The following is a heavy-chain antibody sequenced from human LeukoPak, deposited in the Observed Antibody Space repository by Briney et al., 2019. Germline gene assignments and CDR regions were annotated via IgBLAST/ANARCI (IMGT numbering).Heavy chain of an antibody. D-gene: IGHD3-3*01. CDR3: ARRTWSGYHNWFDP. V-gene: IGHV4-4*09. CDR2: IYTSGST. CDR1: GGSISSYY. Sequence: SETLSLTCTVPGGSISSYYWSWIRKPPGKGLEWIGYIYTSGSTNYNPSLKSRVTISVDTSKNQFSLKLSSVTAADTAVYYCARRTWSGYHNWFDPWGQGTLVTVSS. J-gene: IGHJ5*02.